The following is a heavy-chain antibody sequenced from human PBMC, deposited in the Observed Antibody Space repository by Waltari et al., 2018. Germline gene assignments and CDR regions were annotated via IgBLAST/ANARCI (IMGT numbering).Heavy chain of an antibody. CDR3: ARDSRVIVATIFREERFDY. D-gene: IGHD5-12*01. CDR1: GYTFTSYG. CDR2: ISAYNGNT. V-gene: IGHV1-18*01. Sequence: QVQLVQSGAEVKKPGASVKVSCKASGYTFTSYGISWVRQAPGQGLEWMGWISAYNGNTNYAQKLQGRVTMTTDTSTSTAYMELRSLRSDDTAVYYCARDSRVIVATIFREERFDYWGQGTLVTVSS. J-gene: IGHJ4*02.